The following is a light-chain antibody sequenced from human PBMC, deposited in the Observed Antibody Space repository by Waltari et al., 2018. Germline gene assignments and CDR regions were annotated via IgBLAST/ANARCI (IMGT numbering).Light chain of an antibody. CDR1: QSVGTW. CDR3: QQYSSFSA. J-gene: IGKJ2*01. V-gene: IGKV1-5*03. Sequence: DIQMTQSPSTLSASVGDRVTISCRASQSVGTWLAWYQQMPGKAPKLLIYLASSLESGVPSRFSGSGSGTEFTLTISSLQPDDFATYSCQQYSSFSAFGQGTKV. CDR2: LAS.